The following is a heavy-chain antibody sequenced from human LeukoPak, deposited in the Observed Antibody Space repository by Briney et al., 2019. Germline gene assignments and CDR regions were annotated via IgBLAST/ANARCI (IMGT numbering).Heavy chain of an antibody. V-gene: IGHV4-59*01. Sequence: SETLSLTCTVSGGSTSSYYWSWIRQPPGKGLQWIGYIYYTGGTNYNPSLKSRVTISGEPSKNQFSLQLSSVTAADTAVYYCARWSYSYDSSGYYFGGVFDYWGQGTLVTVSS. CDR1: GGSTSSYY. D-gene: IGHD3-22*01. CDR3: ARWSYSYDSSGYYFGGVFDY. CDR2: IYYTGGT. J-gene: IGHJ4*02.